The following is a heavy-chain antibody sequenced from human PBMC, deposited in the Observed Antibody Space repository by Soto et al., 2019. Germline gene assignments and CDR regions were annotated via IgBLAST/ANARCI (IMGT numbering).Heavy chain of an antibody. Sequence: PSETLSLTCTVSGGSISSYYWSWVRQPAGNGLEWIGRIYTSGSTNYNPSLKSRVTMSVDTSKNQFSLKLSSVTTADTALYYCARTTAVPNTLRSRYFFDYWGQGTLVTVSS. CDR1: GGSISSYY. CDR3: ARTTAVPNTLRSRYFFDY. D-gene: IGHD4-17*01. CDR2: IYTSGST. V-gene: IGHV4-4*07. J-gene: IGHJ4*02.